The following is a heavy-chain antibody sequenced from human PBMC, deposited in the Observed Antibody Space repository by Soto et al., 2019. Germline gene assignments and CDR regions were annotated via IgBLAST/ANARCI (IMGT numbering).Heavy chain of an antibody. D-gene: IGHD6-13*01. CDR1: GFTFSTYS. Sequence: EVQLVESGGGLVQPGGSLRLSCAASGFTFSTYSMNWVRQAPGKGLEWVSYISSSSRTIYYTYSVKGRFTISRDSAKNSLYLQMNSLRAEDTAVYYCARDVAAAGTSLDYWGQGTLVTVSS. J-gene: IGHJ4*02. CDR2: ISSSSRTI. V-gene: IGHV3-48*01. CDR3: ARDVAAAGTSLDY.